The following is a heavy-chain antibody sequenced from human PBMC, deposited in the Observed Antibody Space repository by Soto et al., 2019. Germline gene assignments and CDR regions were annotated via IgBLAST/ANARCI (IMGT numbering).Heavy chain of an antibody. CDR1: GFRFDDYA. V-gene: IGHV3-9*01. CDR2: ISWNSITI. J-gene: IGHJ4*02. Sequence: SLRLSCAVSGFRFDDYAMHWVRQAPGRGLEWVSGISWNSITIGYADSAKGRFTISRDNAKNSLYLQMNSLRAEDTALYYCAKDLFGSSYYTFDSWGQGTLVTVSS. CDR3: AKDLFGSSYYTFDS. D-gene: IGHD3-3*01.